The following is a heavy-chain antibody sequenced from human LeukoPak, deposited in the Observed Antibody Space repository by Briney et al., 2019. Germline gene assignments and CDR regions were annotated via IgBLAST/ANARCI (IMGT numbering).Heavy chain of an antibody. CDR3: ARNIASGGDY. D-gene: IGHD6-25*01. Sequence: GGSLRLSCAASGFTFSSSWMQWVRQAPGKGLVWVSRIDSDGGSTGYADPVKGRFTISRDNAKSTLYLQMHSLRAEDTAMYYCARNIASGGDYWGQGTLVTVSS. CDR1: GFTFSSSW. J-gene: IGHJ4*02. V-gene: IGHV3-74*01. CDR2: IDSDGGST.